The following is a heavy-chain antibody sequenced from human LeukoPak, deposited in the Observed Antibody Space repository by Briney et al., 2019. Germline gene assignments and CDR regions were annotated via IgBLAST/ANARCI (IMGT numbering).Heavy chain of an antibody. CDR1: TYTFTTYG. CDR2: INPNSGGT. Sequence: ASVKVSCTGSTYTFTTYGIIWVRQAPGQGLEWMGWINPNSGGTNYAQKFQGRVTMTRDTSISTAYMELSRLRSDDTAVYYCARGGSYCSSTSCKLAFDIWGQGTMVTVSS. J-gene: IGHJ3*02. D-gene: IGHD2-2*01. CDR3: ARGGSYCSSTSCKLAFDI. V-gene: IGHV1-2*02.